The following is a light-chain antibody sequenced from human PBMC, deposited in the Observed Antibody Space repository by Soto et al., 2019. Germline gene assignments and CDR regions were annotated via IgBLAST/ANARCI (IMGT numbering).Light chain of an antibody. CDR2: GAS. CDR1: QSVSSSY. Sequence: EIVLTQSTGTLSLSPGERATLSCRASQSVSSSYLAWYQQKPGQAPRLLIYGASSRATGIPDRFSGSGSGTDFTLTISRLEPEDFAVSYCQQYGSSPWTFGQGTKVEIK. CDR3: QQYGSSPWT. J-gene: IGKJ1*01. V-gene: IGKV3-20*01.